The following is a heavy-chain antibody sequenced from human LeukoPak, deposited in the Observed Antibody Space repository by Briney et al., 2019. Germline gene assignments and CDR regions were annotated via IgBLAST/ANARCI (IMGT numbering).Heavy chain of an antibody. CDR2: IIPILGTA. CDR1: GGTFSSYA. Sequence: SVKVSCKASGGTFSSYAISWVRQAPGQGLEWMGGIIPILGTANYAQKFQGRVTITADESTSTAYMELSSLRSEDTAVYYCARQNPTYCGGDCSDYWGQGTLVTVSS. D-gene: IGHD2-21*02. V-gene: IGHV1-69*01. J-gene: IGHJ4*02. CDR3: ARQNPTYCGGDCSDY.